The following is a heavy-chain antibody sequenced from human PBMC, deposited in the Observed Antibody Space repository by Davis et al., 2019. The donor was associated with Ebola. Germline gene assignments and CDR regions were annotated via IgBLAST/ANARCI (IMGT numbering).Heavy chain of an antibody. D-gene: IGHD6-13*01. CDR3: ARGDLGGKQLVY. V-gene: IGHV4-34*01. CDR1: GGSFSGYY. CDR2: INHSGST. J-gene: IGHJ4*02. Sequence: SETLSLTCAVYGGSFSGYYWSWIRQPPGKGLEWIGEINHSGSTNYNPSLKSRLIMSIDTSKNQFSLQLNSVTDADTAVYYCARGDLGGKQLVYWGQGTLVTVSS.